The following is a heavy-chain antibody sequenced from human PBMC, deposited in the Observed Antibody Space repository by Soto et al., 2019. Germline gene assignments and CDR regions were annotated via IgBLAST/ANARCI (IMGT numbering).Heavy chain of an antibody. CDR1: GGTFSSYT. CDR3: TKDAKFDDIYTGYFVNDL. CDR2: IIPILGIA. Sequence: SVKVSCKASGGTFSSYTISWVLQAPGQGLEWMGRIIPILGIANYAQKFQGRVTITADKSTSTAYMELSSLTSEDTAVYYCTKDAKFDDIYTGYFVNDLWGQGTPVTVSS. J-gene: IGHJ5*02. D-gene: IGHD3-9*01. V-gene: IGHV1-69*04.